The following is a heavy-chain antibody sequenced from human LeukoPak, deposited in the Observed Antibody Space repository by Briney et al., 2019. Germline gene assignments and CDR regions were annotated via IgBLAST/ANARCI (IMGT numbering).Heavy chain of an antibody. CDR3: AGSYDFWSGRGQILDP. Sequence: PSETLSLTCTVSGGSISSYYWSWIRQPPGKGLEWIGYIYYSGSTNYNPSLKSRVTISVDTSKNQFSLKLSSVTAADTAVYYCAGSYDFWSGRGQILDPWGQGTLVTVSS. CDR2: IYYSGST. D-gene: IGHD3-3*01. J-gene: IGHJ5*02. V-gene: IGHV4-59*08. CDR1: GGSISSYY.